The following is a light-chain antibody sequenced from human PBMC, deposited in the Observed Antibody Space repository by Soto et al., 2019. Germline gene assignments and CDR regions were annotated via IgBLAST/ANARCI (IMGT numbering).Light chain of an antibody. CDR3: LSLDSSLSVV. CDR1: SSNIGAGYD. J-gene: IGLJ2*01. CDR2: GNT. Sequence: QSVLTQPPSVSGAPGQRVTISCTGSSSNIGAGYDVHWYQQLPGRAPKLLIYGNTNRPSGVPVRFSGSKSGTSASLAITGLQAEDEADYYCLSLDSSLSVVFGGGTKVTVL. V-gene: IGLV1-40*01.